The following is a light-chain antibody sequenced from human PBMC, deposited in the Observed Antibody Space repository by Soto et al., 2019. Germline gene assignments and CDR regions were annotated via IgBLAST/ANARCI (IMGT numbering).Light chain of an antibody. Sequence: QAVVTQPPSASGTPGQRVTISCSGSSSNIGYNYVYWYQQLPGTAPKLLIYSNNQRPSGVPDRFSGSKSGTSASLAISGLRSEDEADYYCAAWDDSLSGVVFGGRTKVTVL. CDR2: SNN. J-gene: IGLJ2*01. CDR1: SSNIGYNY. CDR3: AAWDDSLSGVV. V-gene: IGLV1-47*02.